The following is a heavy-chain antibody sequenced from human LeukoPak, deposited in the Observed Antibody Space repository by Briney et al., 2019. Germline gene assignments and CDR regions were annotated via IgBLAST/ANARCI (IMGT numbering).Heavy chain of an antibody. CDR2: ISYAGSKK. D-gene: IGHD6-13*01. Sequence: GGSLRLSCAASGFTFSTYAMHWVRQAPGKGLEWVAVISYAGSKKHYADSVKGRFTISRDNSKNTLYLQMNSLRDEDTAVYYCARDGDRTAAAGYSGYFDYWGQGTLVTVSS. CDR1: GFTFSTYA. V-gene: IGHV3-30*04. J-gene: IGHJ4*02. CDR3: ARDGDRTAAAGYSGYFDY.